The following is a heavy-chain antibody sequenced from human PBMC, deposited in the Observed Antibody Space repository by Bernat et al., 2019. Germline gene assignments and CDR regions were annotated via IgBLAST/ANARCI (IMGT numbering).Heavy chain of an antibody. J-gene: IGHJ4*02. Sequence: EVQLVESGGGLVQPGRSLRHSCAASGFIFGDYAVSWFRLAPGRGLEWVGFIRNKANGGTTEYAASVNGRFTISRDDPKSIAYLQMNSLKIEDTAVYHCARGWSAIDYWGQGTVVTVSS. CDR3: ARGWSAIDY. D-gene: IGHD3-3*01. CDR1: GFIFGDYA. V-gene: IGHV3-49*03. CDR2: IRNKANGGTT.